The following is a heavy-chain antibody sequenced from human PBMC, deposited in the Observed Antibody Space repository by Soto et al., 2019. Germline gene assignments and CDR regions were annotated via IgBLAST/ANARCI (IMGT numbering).Heavy chain of an antibody. CDR3: ARDARDIAAVRVDY. CDR2: IKSKTDGGTT. J-gene: IGHJ4*02. V-gene: IGHV3-15*01. CDR1: GFTFSNAW. Sequence: EVQLVESGGGLVKPGGSLRLSCAASGFTFSNAWMSWVRQAPGKGLEWVGRIKSKTDGGTTDYAAPVKGRFTISRDDSKNTLYLQMNSLKTEDTAVYYCARDARDIAAVRVDYWGQGTLVTVSS. D-gene: IGHD6-13*01.